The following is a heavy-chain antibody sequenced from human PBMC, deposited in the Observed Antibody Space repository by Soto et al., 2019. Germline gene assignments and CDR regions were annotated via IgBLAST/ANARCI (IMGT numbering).Heavy chain of an antibody. D-gene: IGHD2-15*01. CDR2: IWYDGSNK. Sequence: GGSLRLSCAASGFTFSSYGMHWVRQAPGKGLEWVAVIWYDGSNKYYADSVKGRFTISRDNSKSTLYLQMNSLRAEDTAVYYCARDESLGYCSGGSCYPDAFDIWGQGTMVTVSS. V-gene: IGHV3-33*01. J-gene: IGHJ3*02. CDR3: ARDESLGYCSGGSCYPDAFDI. CDR1: GFTFSSYG.